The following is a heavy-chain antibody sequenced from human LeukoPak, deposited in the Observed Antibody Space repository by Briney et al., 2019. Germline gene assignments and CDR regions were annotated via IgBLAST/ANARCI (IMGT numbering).Heavy chain of an antibody. CDR3: ARDAPQVPAAGVLAS. CDR1: GFTVSDNY. CDR2: MYSRGDT. Sequence: PGGSLRLSCAASGFTVSDNYMSWVRPPPGKGLEWVSVMYSRGDTYYADSVKGRFTFSRDISKNTLYLQMNGLRTEDTAMYYCARDAPQVPAAGVLASWGQGTLVTVSS. J-gene: IGHJ5*02. D-gene: IGHD6-13*01. V-gene: IGHV3-53*01.